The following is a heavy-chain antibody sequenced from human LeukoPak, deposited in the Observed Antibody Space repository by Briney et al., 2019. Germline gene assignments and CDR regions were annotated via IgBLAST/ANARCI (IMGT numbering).Heavy chain of an antibody. Sequence: NPSETLSLTCTVSGGSISSYYWSWIRQPPGKGLGWIGYIYYSGSTNYNPSLKSRVTISVDTSKNQFSLKLSSVTAADTAVYYCARDKRVRFYYYGMDVWGQGTTVTVSS. CDR2: IYYSGST. J-gene: IGHJ6*02. CDR1: GGSISSYY. V-gene: IGHV4-59*01. CDR3: ARDKRVRFYYYGMDV. D-gene: IGHD3-10*01.